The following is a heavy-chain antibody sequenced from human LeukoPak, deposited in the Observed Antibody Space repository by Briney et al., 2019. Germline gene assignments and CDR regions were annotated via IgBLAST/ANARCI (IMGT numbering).Heavy chain of an antibody. CDR1: GYTFTSYY. D-gene: IGHD2-2*01. J-gene: IGHJ6*03. CDR3: ARALNDIVVVPATSDYMDV. Sequence: ASVKVSCKASGYTFTSYYMHWVRQAPGQGLEWMGIINPSGGSTSYAQKFQGRVTVTRDMSTSTVYMELSSLRSEDTAVYYCARALNDIVVVPATSDYMDVWGKGTTVTVSS. V-gene: IGHV1-46*01. CDR2: INPSGGST.